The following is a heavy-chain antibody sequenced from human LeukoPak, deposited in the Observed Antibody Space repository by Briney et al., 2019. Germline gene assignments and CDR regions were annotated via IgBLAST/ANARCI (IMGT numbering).Heavy chain of an antibody. D-gene: IGHD6-13*01. CDR3: AREKAGIAAAGFDY. CDR2: INPNSGGT. V-gene: IGHV1-2*02. CDR1: GSTFTGYY. Sequence: ASVTVSCKASGSTFTGYYMHWVRQAPGQGLEWMGWINPNSGGTNYAQKFQGKVTMTRDTSISTAYMELSRLRSDDTAVYYCAREKAGIAAAGFDYWGQGTLVNVSS. J-gene: IGHJ4*02.